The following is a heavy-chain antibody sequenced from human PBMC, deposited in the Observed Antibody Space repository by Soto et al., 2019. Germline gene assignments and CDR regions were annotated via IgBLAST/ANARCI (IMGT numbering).Heavy chain of an antibody. V-gene: IGHV3-15*01. CDR1: GFTFSNAG. D-gene: IGHD6-19*01. CDR2: IKRNIDGGTT. J-gene: IGHJ4*02. Sequence: EVQLVESGGGLVKPGGSLRLSCAASGFTFSNAGMSWVRQAPGGGLEWVGRIKRNIDGGTTDYAAPVKGRFAISRDDSNSILYLEMNSLRSEDTAVYYCTTVDAVVLNWGQGLLVTVSS. CDR3: TTVDAVVLN.